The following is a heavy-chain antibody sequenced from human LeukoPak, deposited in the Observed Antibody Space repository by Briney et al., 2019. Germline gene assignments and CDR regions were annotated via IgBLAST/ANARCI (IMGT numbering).Heavy chain of an antibody. CDR1: GAAAGIDR. D-gene: IGHD6-13*01. J-gene: IGHJ4*02. CDR2: INQDGSEK. CDR3: ARDYRSSWYV. Sequence: GSSQALAWAPGGAAAGIDRIGWISQTPKKGLEWVANINQDGSEKHYVDSVKGRFTVSRDNARNSLFLQMNSLRAEDTSVYYCARDYRSSWYVRGQGTLVTVSS. V-gene: IGHV3-7*03.